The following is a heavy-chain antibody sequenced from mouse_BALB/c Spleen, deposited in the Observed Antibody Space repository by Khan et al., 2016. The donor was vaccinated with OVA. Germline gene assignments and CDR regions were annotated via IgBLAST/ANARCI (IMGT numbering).Heavy chain of an antibody. CDR3: VRGGKFAY. CDR2: ISTNYGDA. J-gene: IGHJ3*01. Sequence: QVQLQQPGAELVRPGVSVKISCKASGYTFTDYAMHWVKQRHAKSLEWIGVISTNYGDADYNQKFQGKASMTVDRSSSTVYMELARLTSEDSTIYYCVRGGKFAYWGKGTLVTVSA. CDR1: GYTFTDYA. V-gene: IGHV1S137*01. D-gene: IGHD1-1*02.